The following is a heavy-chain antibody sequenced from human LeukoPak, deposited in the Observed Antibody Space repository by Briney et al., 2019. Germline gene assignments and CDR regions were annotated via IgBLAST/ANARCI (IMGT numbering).Heavy chain of an antibody. D-gene: IGHD3-22*01. CDR2: ISGSGGST. CDR1: GFTFTSYG. CDR3: AKSSYYDSSGYYREYYFDF. Sequence: PGGSLRLSCAASGFTFTSYGMNWVRQAPGKGLEWVSSISGSGGSTNYADSVKGRFTISRDNSKNTLYLQMNSLRDEDTAVYYCAKSSYYDSSGYYREYYFDFWGQGTLVTVSS. J-gene: IGHJ4*02. V-gene: IGHV3-23*01.